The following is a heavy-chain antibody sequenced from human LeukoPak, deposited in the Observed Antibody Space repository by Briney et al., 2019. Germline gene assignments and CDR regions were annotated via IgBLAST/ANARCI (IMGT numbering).Heavy chain of an antibody. CDR1: GYTFTGYY. J-gene: IGHJ4*02. D-gene: IGHD6-13*01. V-gene: IGHV1-2*02. CDR3: ARGGNSFQYSSSWYPVDY. Sequence: ASVKVSCKASGYTFTGYYMHWVRQAPGQGLEWMGWINPNSGGTNYAQKFQGRVTMTRDTSISTAYMELSRLRSDDTAVYYCARGGNSFQYSSSWYPVDYWGQGTLVTVSS. CDR2: INPNSGGT.